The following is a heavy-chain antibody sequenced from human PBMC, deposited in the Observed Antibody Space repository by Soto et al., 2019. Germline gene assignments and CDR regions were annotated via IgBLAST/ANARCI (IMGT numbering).Heavy chain of an antibody. V-gene: IGHV4-61*01. J-gene: IGHJ4*02. D-gene: IGHD5-18*01. CDR2: IYYSGST. CDR1: GGSVSSGSYY. Sequence: QVQLQESGPGLVKPSETLSLTCTVSGGSVSSGSYYWSWIRQPPGKGLEWIGYIYYSGSTKYNPSLKSRVTISVDTSKNQFSLKLSSVTAADTAVYYCATDGPYSYGNPVAAHGADCWGQGTLVTVSS. CDR3: ATDGPYSYGNPVAAHGADC.